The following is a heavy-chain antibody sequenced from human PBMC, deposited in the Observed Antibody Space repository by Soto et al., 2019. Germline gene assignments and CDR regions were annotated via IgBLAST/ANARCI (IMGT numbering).Heavy chain of an antibody. CDR2: IIPIFGTA. V-gene: IGHV1-69*01. J-gene: IGHJ6*02. D-gene: IGHD3-10*01. CDR3: ASKGITMVRGVINYYCMDV. CDR1: GGTFSSYA. Sequence: QVQLVQSGAEVKKPGSSVKVSCKASGGTFSSYAISWVRQAPGQGLEWMGGIIPIFGTANYAQKFQGRVTITADESTSTAYMELSSLRSEDTAVYYCASKGITMVRGVINYYCMDVWGQGTTVTVSS.